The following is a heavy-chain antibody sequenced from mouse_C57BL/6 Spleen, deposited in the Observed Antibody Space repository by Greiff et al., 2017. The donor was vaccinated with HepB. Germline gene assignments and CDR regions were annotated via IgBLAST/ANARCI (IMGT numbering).Heavy chain of an antibody. Sequence: EVQLQQSGPELVKPGASVKISCKASGYTFTDYYMNWVKQSHGKSLEWIGDINPNNGGTSYNQKFKGKATLTVDKSSSTAYMELRSLTSEDSAVYYCARREGLRRTDVWGTGTTVTVSS. CDR1: GYTFTDYY. CDR2: INPNNGGT. D-gene: IGHD2-4*01. J-gene: IGHJ1*03. V-gene: IGHV1-26*01. CDR3: ARREGLRRTDV.